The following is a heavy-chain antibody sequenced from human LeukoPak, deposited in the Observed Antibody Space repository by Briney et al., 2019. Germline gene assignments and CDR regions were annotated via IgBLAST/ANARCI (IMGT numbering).Heavy chain of an antibody. V-gene: IGHV4-34*01. CDR3: ARVKSPYYYDSSGSDSFDI. D-gene: IGHD3-22*01. CDR1: GGSISSYY. J-gene: IGHJ3*02. CDR2: INASGST. Sequence: SETLSLTCTVSGGSISSYYWSWVRQPPGKGLEWIGEINASGSTNYNSSLKSRLTISVDTSKNQFSVRLSSVTASDTAVYYCARVKSPYYYDSSGSDSFDIWGQGTKVTVSS.